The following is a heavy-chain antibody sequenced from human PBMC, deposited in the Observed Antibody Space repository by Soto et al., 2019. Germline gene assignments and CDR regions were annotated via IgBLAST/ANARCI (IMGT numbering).Heavy chain of an antibody. CDR2: INSDGSST. J-gene: IGHJ6*03. CDR3: ARGGHILTGYVGLTPYYYYMDV. Sequence: GGSLRLSCAASGFTFSSYWMHWVRQAPGKGLVWVSRINSDGSSTSYADSVKGRFTISRDNAKNTLYLQMNSLRAEDTAVYYCARGGHILTGYVGLTPYYYYMDVWGKGTTVTVSS. V-gene: IGHV3-74*01. CDR1: GFTFSSYW. D-gene: IGHD3-9*01.